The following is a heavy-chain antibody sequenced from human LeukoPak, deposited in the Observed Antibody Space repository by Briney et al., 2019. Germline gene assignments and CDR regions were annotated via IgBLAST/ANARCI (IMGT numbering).Heavy chain of an antibody. CDR2: ISGSGGNT. V-gene: IGHV3-23*01. CDR3: AKLVTHFDY. J-gene: IGHJ4*02. Sequence: GGSLRLSCAASGFTFSSYAMSWVRQAPGKGLEWVSSISGSGGNTYYADSVKGRFTISRDNSTNTLYMQMNSLRAEDRAVYYCAKLVTHFDYWGQGTLVTVSS. CDR1: GFTFSSYA. D-gene: IGHD4-23*01.